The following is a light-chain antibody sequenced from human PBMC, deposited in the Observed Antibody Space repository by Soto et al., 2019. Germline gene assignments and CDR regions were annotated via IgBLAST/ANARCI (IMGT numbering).Light chain of an antibody. V-gene: IGLV2-8*01. CDR3: TSYAGSNNVV. CDR1: SSDVGGYYY. J-gene: IGLJ2*01. CDR2: EVI. Sequence: QSALTQPPSASGSPGQSVTISCTGTSSDVGGYYYVSWYQHHPGKAAKLIIYEVIKRPSGVPDRFSGSKSDNTASLTVSGLRAEDEADYYCTSYAGSNNVVFGGGTKLTVL.